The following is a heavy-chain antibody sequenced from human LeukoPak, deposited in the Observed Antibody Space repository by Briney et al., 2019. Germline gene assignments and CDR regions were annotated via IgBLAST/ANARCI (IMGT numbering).Heavy chain of an antibody. J-gene: IGHJ4*02. Sequence: SETLSLTCTVSGGSISSDYWGWIRQPAGKGLEWIGRIYTSGSTNYNPSLKSRVTMSVDTSKNQFSLKLSSVTAADTAVYYCARVTIGSSSWWIDYWGQGTLVTVSS. V-gene: IGHV4-4*07. CDR3: ARVTIGSSSWWIDY. D-gene: IGHD6-13*01. CDR1: GGSISSDY. CDR2: IYTSGST.